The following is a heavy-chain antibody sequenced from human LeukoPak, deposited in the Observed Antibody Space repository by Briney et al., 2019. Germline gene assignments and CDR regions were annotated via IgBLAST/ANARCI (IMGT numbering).Heavy chain of an antibody. J-gene: IGHJ5*02. Sequence: ASVKVSCKASGYTFTGYYMHWVRQAPGQGLEWMGWINPNSGGTNYAQKFQGRVTMTRDTSISTAYMELSRLRSDDTAVYYCARCGRSPMEPSKREFDPWGQGTLVTVSS. D-gene: IGHD2-21*01. V-gene: IGHV1-2*02. CDR2: INPNSGGT. CDR1: GYTFTGYY. CDR3: ARCGRSPMEPSKREFDP.